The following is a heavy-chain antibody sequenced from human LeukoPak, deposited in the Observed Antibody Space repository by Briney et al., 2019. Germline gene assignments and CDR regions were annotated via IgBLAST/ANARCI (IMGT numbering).Heavy chain of an antibody. CDR3: ARDVGAVAGFDY. D-gene: IGHD6-19*01. Sequence: SETLSLTCTVSGGSISSYYWSWIRQPPGKGLEWIGYIYYSGSTDYNPSLKSRVTISVDTSKNQFSLKLSSVTAADTAVYYCARDVGAVAGFDYWGQGTLVTVSS. CDR2: IYYSGST. V-gene: IGHV4-59*01. CDR1: GGSISSYY. J-gene: IGHJ4*02.